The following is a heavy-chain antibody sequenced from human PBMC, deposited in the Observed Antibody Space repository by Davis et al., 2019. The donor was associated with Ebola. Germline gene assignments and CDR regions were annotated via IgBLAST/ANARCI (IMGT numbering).Heavy chain of an antibody. CDR3: AKDIRGHSSDYGLSYYYPMDV. CDR1: GFTFDDYA. Sequence: SLKISCAASGFTFDDYAMHWVRQAPGKGLEWVSGISWNNGNIVYADSVKGRFTISRDNSKNTVFLEISSLRNEDTAVYYCAKDIRGHSSDYGLSYYYPMDVWGQGTTVTVSS. V-gene: IGHV3-9*01. CDR2: ISWNNGNI. D-gene: IGHD4/OR15-4a*01. J-gene: IGHJ6*02.